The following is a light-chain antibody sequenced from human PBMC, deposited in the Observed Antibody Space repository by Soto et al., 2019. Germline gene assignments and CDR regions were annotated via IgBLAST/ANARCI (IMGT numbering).Light chain of an antibody. J-gene: IGKJ5*01. V-gene: IGKV3-11*01. CDR1: QSVNIN. Sequence: EIVLTQSPATLSLSPGEGATLSCRASQSVNINLAWYQQKPGLAPRLVVYDGSHRATGIPARFSGSGSGTDFTLTIGRLEPEDFAVYYCQQRFKWPPDFGQGTRLEIK. CDR3: QQRFKWPPD. CDR2: DGS.